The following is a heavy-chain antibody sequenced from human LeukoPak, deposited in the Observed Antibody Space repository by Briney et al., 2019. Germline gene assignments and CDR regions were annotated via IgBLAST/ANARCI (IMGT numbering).Heavy chain of an antibody. Sequence: GGSLRLSCAASGFTFSSYAMSWVRQAPGKGLEWVSAISGSGGSTYYADSVKGRFTISRDNSKNTLYLQMNSLRAEDTAVYYCARDGAYYYDSSGYQDAFDIWGQGTMVTVSS. CDR3: ARDGAYYYDSSGYQDAFDI. J-gene: IGHJ3*02. CDR2: ISGSGGST. V-gene: IGHV3-23*01. CDR1: GFTFSSYA. D-gene: IGHD3-22*01.